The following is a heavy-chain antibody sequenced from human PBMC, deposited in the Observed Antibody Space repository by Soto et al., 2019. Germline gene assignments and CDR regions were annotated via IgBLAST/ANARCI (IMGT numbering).Heavy chain of an antibody. V-gene: IGHV4-39*01. Sequence: SETLSLTCTVSGGSISSSSYYWGWIRQPPGKGLEWIGSIYYSGSTYYNPSLKSRVTISVDTSKNQFSLKLSSVTAADTAVYYCARHYDFWSGYLKHLFDYWGQGTLVTVSS. J-gene: IGHJ4*02. CDR1: GGSISSSSYY. CDR2: IYYSGST. CDR3: ARHYDFWSGYLKHLFDY. D-gene: IGHD3-3*01.